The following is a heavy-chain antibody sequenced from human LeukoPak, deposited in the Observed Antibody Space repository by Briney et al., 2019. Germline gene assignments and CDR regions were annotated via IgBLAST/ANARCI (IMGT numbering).Heavy chain of an antibody. CDR3: ARGPFGSGSFLDY. CDR2: MNPNSGDT. V-gene: IGHV1-8*01. D-gene: IGHD3-10*01. CDR1: GYIFSSND. Sequence: GASVKVSCKASGYIFSSNDINWVRQAAGQGLEWMGWMNPNSGDTGYTQKFQGRVAMTRSTSITTAYMELSSLRSEDTAVYYCARGPFGSGSFLDYWGQGTLVTVS. J-gene: IGHJ4*02.